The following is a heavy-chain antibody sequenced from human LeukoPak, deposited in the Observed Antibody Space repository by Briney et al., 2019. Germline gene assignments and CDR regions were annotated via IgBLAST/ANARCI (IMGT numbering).Heavy chain of an antibody. V-gene: IGHV4-39*07. CDR2: IYYSGST. CDR1: GGSISSSSYY. J-gene: IGHJ4*02. D-gene: IGHD6-13*01. CDR3: ARDSSPSSSSQSYY. Sequence: SETLSLTCTVSGGSISSSSYYWGWIRQPPGKGLEWIGSIYYSGSTYYNPSLQSRVTISVDTSKNQFSLKLSSVTAADTAVYYCARDSSPSSSSQSYYWGQGTLVTVSS.